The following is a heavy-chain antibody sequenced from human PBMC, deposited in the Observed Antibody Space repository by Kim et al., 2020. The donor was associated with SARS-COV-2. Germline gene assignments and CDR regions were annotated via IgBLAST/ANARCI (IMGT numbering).Heavy chain of an antibody. D-gene: IGHD6-13*01. CDR1: GGSISSSSYY. Sequence: SETLSLTCTVSGGSISSSSYYWGWIRQPPGKGLEWIGSIYYSGSTYYNPSLKSRVTISVDTSKNQFSLKLSSVTAADTAVYYCARHSPLYSPAGIDYWGQGTLVTVSS. CDR2: IYYSGST. J-gene: IGHJ4*02. CDR3: ARHSPLYSPAGIDY. V-gene: IGHV4-39*01.